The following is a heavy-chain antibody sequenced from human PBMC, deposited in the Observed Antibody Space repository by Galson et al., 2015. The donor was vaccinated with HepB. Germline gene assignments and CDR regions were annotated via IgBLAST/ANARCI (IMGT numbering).Heavy chain of an antibody. Sequence: SCKASGYTFTSYGISWVRQAPGQGLEWMGWISAYNGNTNYAQKLQGRVTMTTDTSTSTAYMELRSLRSDDTAVYYCARDLGYDSTGRVDYWGQGTLVTVSS. V-gene: IGHV1-18*04. CDR3: ARDLGYDSTGRVDY. CDR2: ISAYNGNT. D-gene: IGHD3-22*01. CDR1: GYTFTSYG. J-gene: IGHJ4*02.